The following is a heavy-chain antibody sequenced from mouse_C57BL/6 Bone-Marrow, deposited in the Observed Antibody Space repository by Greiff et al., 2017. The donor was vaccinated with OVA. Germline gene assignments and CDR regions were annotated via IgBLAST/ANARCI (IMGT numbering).Heavy chain of an antibody. J-gene: IGHJ3*01. CDR2: IDPENGDT. CDR3: TLWLRRWFAY. Sequence: EVQLQQSGADLVRPGASVKLSCTASGFNIKDDYMHWVKQRPEQGLEWIGWIDPENGDTEYASKFQGKATITADTSSNTAYLQLSSLTSEDTAVYYCTLWLRRWFAYWGQGTLVTVSA. CDR1: GFNIKDDY. V-gene: IGHV14-4*01. D-gene: IGHD2-2*01.